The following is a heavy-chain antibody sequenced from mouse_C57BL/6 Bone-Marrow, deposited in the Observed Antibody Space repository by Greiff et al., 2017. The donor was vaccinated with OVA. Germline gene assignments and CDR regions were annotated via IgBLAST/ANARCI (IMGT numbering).Heavy chain of an antibody. V-gene: IGHV5-16*01. Sequence: EVMLVESEGGLVQPGSSMKLSCTASGFTFSDYYMAWVRQVPEKGLEWVANINYDGSSTYYLDSLKSRFIISRDNAKNILYLQMSSLKSEDTATYYCARDQLYYYGSSGYFDVWGTGTTVTVSS. CDR2: INYDGSST. J-gene: IGHJ1*03. CDR3: ARDQLYYYGSSGYFDV. CDR1: GFTFSDYY. D-gene: IGHD1-1*01.